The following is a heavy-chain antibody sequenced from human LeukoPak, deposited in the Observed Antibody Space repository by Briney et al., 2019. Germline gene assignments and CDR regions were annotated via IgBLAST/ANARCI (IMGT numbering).Heavy chain of an antibody. Sequence: PSETLSLTCTVSGGSIRLYFWGWSRQPPGKGLEWIGYVYYSGSTNYNPSLKSRVTISVDTSKKQFSLKLSSVTAADTAVYYCARLKEGIDYWGQGTLVTVSS. CDR3: ARLKEGIDY. CDR2: VYYSGST. D-gene: IGHD3-10*01. V-gene: IGHV4-59*08. J-gene: IGHJ4*02. CDR1: GGSIRLYF.